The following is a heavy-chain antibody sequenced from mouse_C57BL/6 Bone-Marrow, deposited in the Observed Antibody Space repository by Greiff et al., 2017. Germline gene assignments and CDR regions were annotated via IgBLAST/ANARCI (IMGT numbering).Heavy chain of an antibody. Sequence: EVQLVESGGGLVKPGGSLKLSCAASGFTFSSYAMSWVRQTPEKRLEWVATISDGGSYTYYPENVKGRFTISRDNAKNNLYLQMSHLKSEDTAMHALARVRLRRDFDYWGQGTTLTVSS. CDR1: GFTFSSYA. J-gene: IGHJ2*01. CDR3: ARVRLRRDFDY. D-gene: IGHD2-4*01. V-gene: IGHV5-4*01. CDR2: ISDGGSYT.